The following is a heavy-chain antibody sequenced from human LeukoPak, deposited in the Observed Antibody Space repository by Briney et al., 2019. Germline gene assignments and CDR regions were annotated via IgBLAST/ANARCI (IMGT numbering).Heavy chain of an antibody. CDR1: GFTFSSYA. CDR3: ARVLRDASGYYDY. CDR2: ISIHGGDT. V-gene: IGHV3-64*01. Sequence: GGSLRLSCAASGFTFSSYAMHWLRQAPGKGLEYVSAISIHGGDTYYANSVKGRFTISRDNSKNTLYLQMGSLRAEDMAVYYCARVLRDASGYYDYWGQGTLVTVSS. D-gene: IGHD3-22*01. J-gene: IGHJ4*02.